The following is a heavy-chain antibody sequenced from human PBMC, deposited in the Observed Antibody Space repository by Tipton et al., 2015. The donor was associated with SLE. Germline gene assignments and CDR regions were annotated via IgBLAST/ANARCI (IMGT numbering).Heavy chain of an antibody. D-gene: IGHD1-7*01. CDR2: IYHSESP. V-gene: IGHV4-4*02. CDR3: TRVPRYNWNYIAD. J-gene: IGHJ4*02. Sequence: GFTFSQYWMNWVRQPPGKGLEWIGDIYHSESPNYNPSLKSRVTISIDKSKNQFSLKLTSVTAADTAVYHCTRVPRYNWNYIADWGQGTLVSVSS. CDR1: GFTFSQYW.